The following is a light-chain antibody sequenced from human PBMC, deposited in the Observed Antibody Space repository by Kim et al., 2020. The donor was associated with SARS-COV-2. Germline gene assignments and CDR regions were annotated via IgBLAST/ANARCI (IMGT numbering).Light chain of an antibody. Sequence: DIQMTQSPSAMSASVGDRVTITCRASQGINNYLAWFQQKPGKAPKRLIYAASSLQSGVPSRFSGSGSGTEFTLTINSLHPDDFATYYCLQHDSFPPTFGQGTKLEIK. J-gene: IGKJ2*01. CDR2: AAS. V-gene: IGKV1-17*03. CDR3: LQHDSFPPT. CDR1: QGINNY.